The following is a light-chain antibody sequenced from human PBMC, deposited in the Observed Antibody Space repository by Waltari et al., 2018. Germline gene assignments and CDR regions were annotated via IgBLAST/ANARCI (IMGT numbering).Light chain of an antibody. V-gene: IGKV3-20*01. CDR2: AAS. CDR1: QSVSRT. Sequence: EIVLTQSPGTLSLAPGERATLSCRASQSVSRTLAWYQQKPGQDPSLLIYAASTRATGIPDRFSGSGSGTDCSLTISRLEPEDFAVYYCQHYVRLPATFGQGTKVEIK. J-gene: IGKJ1*01. CDR3: QHYVRLPAT.